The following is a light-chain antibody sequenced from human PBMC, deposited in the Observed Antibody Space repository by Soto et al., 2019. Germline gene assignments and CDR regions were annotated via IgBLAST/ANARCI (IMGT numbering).Light chain of an antibody. Sequence: EIVLTQSPGTLSLSPGERATLSCRASQSVSSSYLAWYQQKPGQAPRLLIYGASNRATGVSARFSGSGSGTEFTLTISSLQSEDFAVYYCLQYHYWWTFGQGTKVEIK. CDR2: GAS. CDR3: LQYHYWWT. J-gene: IGKJ1*01. CDR1: QSVSSSY. V-gene: IGKV3-15*01.